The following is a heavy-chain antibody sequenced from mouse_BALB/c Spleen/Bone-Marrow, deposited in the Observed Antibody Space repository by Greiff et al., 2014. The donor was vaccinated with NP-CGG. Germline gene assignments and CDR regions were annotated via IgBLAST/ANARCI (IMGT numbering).Heavy chain of an antibody. V-gene: IGHV5-4*02. J-gene: IGHJ4*01. Sequence: DVKLQESGGGLVKPGGSLKLSCTASGFIFSDYYMYWVRQTPEKRLEWVAAISDGGNYTFNPDSVKGRFTISRDNAKNNLYQQMSSLKSEDTAMYYCARSGEKYGAMDYWGQGTSVTVSS. CDR1: GFIFSDYY. D-gene: IGHD1-1*02. CDR2: ISDGGNYT. CDR3: ARSGEKYGAMDY.